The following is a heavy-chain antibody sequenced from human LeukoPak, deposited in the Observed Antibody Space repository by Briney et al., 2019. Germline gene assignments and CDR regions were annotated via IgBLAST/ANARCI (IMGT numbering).Heavy chain of an antibody. CDR2: INAGNGNT. Sequence: ASVKVSCKASGYTFTSYAMHWVRQAPGQRLEWMGWINAGNGNTKYSQKFQGRVTITRDTSASTAYMELSSLRSEDTAVYYCARDLAGVSELLPFYYYYGMDVWGQGTTITVSS. D-gene: IGHD1-26*01. CDR1: GYTFTSYA. CDR3: ARDLAGVSELLPFYYYYGMDV. J-gene: IGHJ6*02. V-gene: IGHV1-3*01.